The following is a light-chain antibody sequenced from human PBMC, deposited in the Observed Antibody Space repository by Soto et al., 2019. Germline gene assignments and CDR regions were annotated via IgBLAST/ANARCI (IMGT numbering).Light chain of an antibody. CDR1: SSDVGGYNY. J-gene: IGLJ1*01. Sequence: QSVLTQPASVSGSPGQSITISCTGTSSDVGGYNYVSWYQHHPGKAPKLMIFDVSNRPSGVSNRLSGSKSGTTASLTISGLQPEDEADYSCSSYTTSNTRQIVFGTGTKVTVL. V-gene: IGLV2-14*03. CDR3: SSYTTSNTRQIV. CDR2: DVS.